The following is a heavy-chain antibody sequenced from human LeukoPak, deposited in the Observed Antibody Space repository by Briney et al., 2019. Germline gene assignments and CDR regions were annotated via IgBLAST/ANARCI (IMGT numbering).Heavy chain of an antibody. CDR1: GFTFSSYG. CDR3: AKTSYGDYAPYYFDY. V-gene: IGHV3-30*18. D-gene: IGHD4-17*01. CDR2: MSYDGSNK. J-gene: IGHJ4*02. Sequence: GGSLRLSCAASGFTFSSYGMHWVRQAPGKGLEWVAVMSYDGSNKYYADSVKGRFTISRDNSKNTLYLQMNSLRAEDTAVYYCAKTSYGDYAPYYFDYWGQGTLVTVSS.